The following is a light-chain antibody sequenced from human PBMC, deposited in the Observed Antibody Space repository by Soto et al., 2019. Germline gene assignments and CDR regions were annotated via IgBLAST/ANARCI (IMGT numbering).Light chain of an antibody. J-gene: IGLJ1*01. CDR1: SSDVGSYYP. V-gene: IGLV2-23*02. CDR3: CSYAGDTTFFV. Sequence: QSVLTQPASMSGSPGQSITISCTGTSSDVGSYYPVSWFQQHPGKAPKLIIYEVNKRPSGVSDRFSGSKSGNTASLTISGLQAEDEAEYYCCSYAGDTTFFVFGAGTKVTVL. CDR2: EVN.